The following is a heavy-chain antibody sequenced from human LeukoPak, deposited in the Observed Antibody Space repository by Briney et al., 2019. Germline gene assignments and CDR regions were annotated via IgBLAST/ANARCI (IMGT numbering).Heavy chain of an antibody. CDR2: ISGSGGST. J-gene: IGHJ4*02. D-gene: IGHD2-15*01. V-gene: IGHV3-23*01. Sequence: PGGSLRLSCAASGFTFSSYAMSWVRQAPGKGLEWVSAISGSGGSTYYADSVKGRFTISRDNSKNTLYLQMNSLRAEATAVYYCAKTHIVVVVAATHFDYWGQGSLVTVSS. CDR1: GFTFSSYA. CDR3: AKTHIVVVVAATHFDY.